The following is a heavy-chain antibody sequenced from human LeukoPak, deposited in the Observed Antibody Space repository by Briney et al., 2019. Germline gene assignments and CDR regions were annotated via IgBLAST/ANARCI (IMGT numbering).Heavy chain of an antibody. Sequence: GGSLRLSCAASGFTFSNYGLNWVRQAPGKGLEWVSTISGSGSSTYYADSVKGRFAISRDNSKSTLYLQMNSLRAEDTAVYYCARARIAVAGLDYWGQGTLVTVSS. CDR2: ISGSGSST. CDR3: ARARIAVAGLDY. V-gene: IGHV3-23*01. D-gene: IGHD6-19*01. J-gene: IGHJ4*02. CDR1: GFTFSNYG.